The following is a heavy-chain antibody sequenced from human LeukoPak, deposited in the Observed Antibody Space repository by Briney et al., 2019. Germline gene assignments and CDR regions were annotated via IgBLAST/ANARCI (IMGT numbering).Heavy chain of an antibody. CDR2: INPSGGST. J-gene: IGHJ4*02. CDR3: ATTGTDRKTPDY. D-gene: IGHD1-1*01. V-gene: IGHV1-46*01. CDR1: GCTLTSYY. Sequence: ASVKVSCKASGCTLTSYYMHWVRQAPGQGLEWMGIINPSGGSTSYAQKFQGRVTMTRDMSTSTVYMELSSLRSEDTAVYYCATTGTDRKTPDYWGQGTLVTVSS.